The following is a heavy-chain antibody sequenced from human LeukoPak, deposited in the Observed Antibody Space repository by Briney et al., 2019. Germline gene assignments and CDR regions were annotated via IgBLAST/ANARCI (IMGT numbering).Heavy chain of an antibody. D-gene: IGHD1-26*01. J-gene: IGHJ5*02. CDR2: IYYSGST. V-gene: IGHV4-61*08. Sequence: SETLSLTCTVSGGSISSGGYYWSWIRQPPGKGLEWIGYIYYSGSTNYNPSLKSRVTISVDTSKNQFSLKLSSVTAADTAVYYCARDEPEWELHPRGFDPWGQGTLVTVSS. CDR3: ARDEPEWELHPRGFDP. CDR1: GGSISSGGYY.